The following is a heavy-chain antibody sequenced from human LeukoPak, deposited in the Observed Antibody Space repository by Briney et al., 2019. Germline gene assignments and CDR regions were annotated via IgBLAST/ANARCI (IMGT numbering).Heavy chain of an antibody. J-gene: IGHJ4*02. Sequence: KPSETLSLTCAVYGGSFSAYYWGWIRQPPGKGLEWIGEINHSGGTNYNPSLKSRVTISVDTSKNQFSLKLSSVTAADTAVYYCTVDTSLTAYWGQGTLVTVSS. V-gene: IGHV4-34*01. CDR2: INHSGGT. D-gene: IGHD2-2*01. CDR3: TVDTSLTAY. CDR1: GGSFSAYY.